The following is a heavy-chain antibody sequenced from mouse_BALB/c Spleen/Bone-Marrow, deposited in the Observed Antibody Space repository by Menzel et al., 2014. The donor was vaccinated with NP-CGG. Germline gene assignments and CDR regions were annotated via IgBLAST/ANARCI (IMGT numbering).Heavy chain of an antibody. CDR2: IFPGDSTT. V-gene: IGHV1-85*01. CDR1: GNTFTSYD. J-gene: IGHJ1*01. Sequence: QVQLQQSGVELVKPGASVKLSCKASGNTFTSYDINWVRQRPEQGLEWIGWIFPGDSTTKYNEKFKGKATLSTDKSSSTVHMQLSRLTSEDSAVYFCVRSRLRDWYFDVWGAGTMVTISS. CDR3: VRSRLRDWYFDV. D-gene: IGHD1-2*01.